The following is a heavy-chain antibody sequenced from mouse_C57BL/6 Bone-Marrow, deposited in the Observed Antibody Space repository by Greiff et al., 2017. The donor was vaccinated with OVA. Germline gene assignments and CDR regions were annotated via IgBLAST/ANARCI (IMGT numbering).Heavy chain of an antibody. CDR1: GYAFSSSW. D-gene: IGHD2-4*01. Sequence: QVQLQQSGPELVKPGASVKISCKASGYAFSSSWMNWVKQRPGKGLEWIGRLYPGDGDTNYNGKFKGKATLTAAKSSSTAYMQLSSLTSEDSAVYFCARKGYYDYTWFAYWGQGTLVTVSA. V-gene: IGHV1-82*01. CDR2: LYPGDGDT. J-gene: IGHJ3*01. CDR3: ARKGYYDYTWFAY.